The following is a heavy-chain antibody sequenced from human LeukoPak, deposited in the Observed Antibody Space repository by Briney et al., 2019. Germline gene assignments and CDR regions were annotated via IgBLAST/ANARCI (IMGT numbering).Heavy chain of an antibody. V-gene: IGHV4-61*08. J-gene: IGHJ3*02. CDR3: ARDVIAVAGTDDAFDI. D-gene: IGHD6-19*01. CDR2: IYYSGST. CDR1: GGSIGSGGYY. Sequence: SETLSLTCTVSGGSIGSGGYYWSWIRQPPGKGLEWIGYIYYSGSTNYNPSLKSRVTISVDTSKNQFSLKLSSVTAADTAVYYCARDVIAVAGTDDAFDIWGQGTMVTVSS.